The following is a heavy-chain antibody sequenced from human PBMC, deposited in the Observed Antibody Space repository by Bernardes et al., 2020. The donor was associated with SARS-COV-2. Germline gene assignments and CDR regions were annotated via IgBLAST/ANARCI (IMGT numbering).Heavy chain of an antibody. D-gene: IGHD3-10*01. CDR2: ISWNSGSI. CDR1: GFTFDDYA. V-gene: IGHV3-9*01. Sequence: GGSLRLSCAASGFTFDDYAMHWVRQAPGKGLEWVSGISWNSGSIGYADSVKGRFTISRDNAKNSLYLQMNSLRAEDTALYYCAKDMVDGSLRFDPWGQGTLVTVSS. CDR3: AKDMVDGSLRFDP. J-gene: IGHJ5*02.